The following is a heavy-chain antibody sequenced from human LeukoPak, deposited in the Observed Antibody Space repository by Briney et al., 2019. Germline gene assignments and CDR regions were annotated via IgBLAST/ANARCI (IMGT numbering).Heavy chain of an antibody. Sequence: GSLRLSCAASGFTFSSYSMNWVRQAPGKGLEWVSSITSSGTYIYYADSVKGRFTISRDNAKNSLFLQMNSLRAEDTAVYYCAVLAYYDSSGRPLDIWGQGTMVTVSS. CDR2: ITSSGTYI. CDR1: GFTFSSYS. V-gene: IGHV3-21*01. CDR3: AVLAYYDSSGRPLDI. D-gene: IGHD3-22*01. J-gene: IGHJ3*02.